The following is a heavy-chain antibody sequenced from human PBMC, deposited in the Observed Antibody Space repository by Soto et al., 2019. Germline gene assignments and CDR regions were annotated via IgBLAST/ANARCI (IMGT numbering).Heavy chain of an antibody. V-gene: IGHV4-61*01. CDR1: GGSVSSGSYY. J-gene: IGHJ4*02. Sequence: PSETLSLTCTVSGGSVSSGSYYWSWIRQPPGKGLEWIGDISYSGGTNYNPSLKSRVTMSVDTSKNQFSLKLNSVTAADTAMYFCARLSTYYEFWSAYYTSPPYFDYWGQGTLVTVSS. CDR2: ISYSGGT. D-gene: IGHD3-3*01. CDR3: ARLSTYYEFWSAYYTSPPYFDY.